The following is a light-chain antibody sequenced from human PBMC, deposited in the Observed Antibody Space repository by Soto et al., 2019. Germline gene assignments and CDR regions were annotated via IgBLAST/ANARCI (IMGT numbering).Light chain of an antibody. CDR3: CSYAGSNTHV. CDR2: EAS. Sequence: QSVLTQPASVSWSPGQSITISCTGTSSDIGNYDLVSWYQQHPGKAPKLMIYEASKRPSGVSSRFSGSKSGNMASLTISGLQAEDEADYYCCSYAGSNTHVFGTGTKVTVL. CDR1: SSDIGNYDL. V-gene: IGLV2-23*01. J-gene: IGLJ1*01.